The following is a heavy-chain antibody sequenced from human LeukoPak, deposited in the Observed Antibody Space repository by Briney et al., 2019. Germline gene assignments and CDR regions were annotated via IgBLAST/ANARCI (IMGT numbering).Heavy chain of an antibody. CDR2: IPYDGSNK. CDR3: AKAHYSGWYAGIDY. D-gene: IGHD6-19*01. Sequence: GRSLRLSCAASGFTFSSYGMHWVRQAPGKGLEWVAVIPYDGSNKYYADSVKGRFTISRDNSKNTLYLQMNSLRAEDTAVYYCAKAHYSGWYAGIDYWGQGTLVTVSS. V-gene: IGHV3-30*18. CDR1: GFTFSSYG. J-gene: IGHJ4*02.